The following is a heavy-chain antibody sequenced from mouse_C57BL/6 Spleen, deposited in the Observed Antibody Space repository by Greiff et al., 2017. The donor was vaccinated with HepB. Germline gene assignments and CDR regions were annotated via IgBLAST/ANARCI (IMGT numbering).Heavy chain of an antibody. CDR2: IDPEDGET. CDR3: ARSGGSHVLREVDV. CDR1: GFNIKDYY. D-gene: IGHD1-1*01. Sequence: EVQLQQSGAELVKPGASVKLSCTASGFNIKDYYMHWVKQRTEQGLEWIGRIDPEDGETKYAPKFQDKATITAETSSNTAYLQLSGLTAEDTAGYYWARSGGSHVLREVDVWGKGTTVNVS. J-gene: IGHJ1*03. V-gene: IGHV14-2*01.